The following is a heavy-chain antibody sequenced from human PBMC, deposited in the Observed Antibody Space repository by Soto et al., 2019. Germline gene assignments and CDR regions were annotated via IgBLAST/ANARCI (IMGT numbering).Heavy chain of an antibody. J-gene: IGHJ6*03. CDR1: GDSVSSNNAA. V-gene: IGHV6-1*01. Sequence: SQTLSLTCAISGDSVSSNNAAWNWIRQSPSRGLEWLGRTYYRSRWYNDYAVSVKSRITVNPDTSKNQFSLQLTSVTPEDQAVCYCAETTSHYWYYMDVGGKGTTVTVSS. D-gene: IGHD1-7*01. CDR3: AETTSHYWYYMDV. CDR2: TYYRSRWYN.